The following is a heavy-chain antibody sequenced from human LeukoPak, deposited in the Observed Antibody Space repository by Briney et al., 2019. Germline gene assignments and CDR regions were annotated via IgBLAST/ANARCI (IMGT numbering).Heavy chain of an antibody. V-gene: IGHV1-24*01. J-gene: IGHJ4*02. Sequence: GASVKVSCKVSGYTLTELSMHWVRQAPGKGLEWMGGFDPEDGETIYAQKFKGRVTMTEDTSTDTAYMELSSLRSEDTAVYYCATPPAITMVRGVSPYYFDYWGQGTLVTVSS. CDR2: FDPEDGET. CDR3: ATPPAITMVRGVSPYYFDY. D-gene: IGHD3-10*01. CDR1: GYTLTELS.